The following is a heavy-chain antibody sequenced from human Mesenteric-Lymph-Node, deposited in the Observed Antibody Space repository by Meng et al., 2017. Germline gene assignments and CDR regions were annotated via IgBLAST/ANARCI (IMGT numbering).Heavy chain of an antibody. J-gene: IGHJ4*02. CDR3: GRDQGRELINH. CDR2: IYYSGST. D-gene: IGHD1-7*01. Sequence: SPALVKLSQTLSLTSPVPGASISSGDYYWSWIRQPRGKGREWIGYIYYSGSTYYIPSLKSRVTISVDTSKNQFSLKLSSVTAADAAVYYCGRDQGRELINHWGQGALVTVSS. CDR1: GASISSGDYY. V-gene: IGHV4-30-4*01.